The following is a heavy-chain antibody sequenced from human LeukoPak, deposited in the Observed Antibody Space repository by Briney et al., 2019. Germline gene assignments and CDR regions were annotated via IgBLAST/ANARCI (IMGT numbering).Heavy chain of an antibody. CDR3: ARDRPYYDSLTGYFHRLLFDY. Sequence: GGCLRLSCAASGFTFSSYEMNSVRQAPGKGLEWDSYISSSGSTIYYADSVKGRFTISRDNAKISMYREINSMTAEDKVVYYCARDRPYYDSLTGYFHRLLFDYWGQGTLVTVSS. V-gene: IGHV3-48*03. D-gene: IGHD3-9*01. J-gene: IGHJ4*02. CDR2: ISSSGSTI. CDR1: GFTFSSYE.